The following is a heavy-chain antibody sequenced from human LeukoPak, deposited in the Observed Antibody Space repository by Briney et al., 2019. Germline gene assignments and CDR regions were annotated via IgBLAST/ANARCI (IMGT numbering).Heavy chain of an antibody. CDR2: MNPNSGNT. D-gene: IGHD1-26*01. J-gene: IGHJ4*02. CDR3: ARGFKISGNYYFDY. V-gene: IGHV1-8*01. CDR1: GYTFTTYD. Sequence: ASVKVSCKASGYTFTTYDINWVRQATGQGLEWMGWMNPNSGNTGYAQRFQGRVTMTKNTSVSTAYMDLSSPTSEDTALYYCARGFKISGNYYFDYWGQGSLVTVSS.